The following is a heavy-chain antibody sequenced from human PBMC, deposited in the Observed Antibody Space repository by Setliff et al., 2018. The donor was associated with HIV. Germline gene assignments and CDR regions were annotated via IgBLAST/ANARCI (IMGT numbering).Heavy chain of an antibody. D-gene: IGHD6-19*01. CDR3: ARDEGSGWPLDY. CDR2: ISSYNDNT. CDR1: GYTFTSYY. Sequence: GASVKVSCKASGYTFTSYYIHWVRQAPGQGLEWMGWISSYNDNTNYALNLQGRVTMTTDTSTSTAYMELRSLRSDDTAVYYCARDEGSGWPLDYWGQGTLVTVSS. V-gene: IGHV1-18*04. J-gene: IGHJ4*02.